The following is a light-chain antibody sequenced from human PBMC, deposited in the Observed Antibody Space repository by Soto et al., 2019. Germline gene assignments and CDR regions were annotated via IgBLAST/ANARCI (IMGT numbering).Light chain of an antibody. Sequence: DIQMTQSPSTLAASVGDRVTITCRASQSISSWLAWYQQKPGKAPKLLIYKASSLESGVPSRFSGSGSGTEFTLTIRSLQPDDFATYYCQQYDTPLTFGGGTKVEIK. V-gene: IGKV1-5*03. CDR2: KAS. CDR1: QSISSW. CDR3: QQYDTPLT. J-gene: IGKJ4*01.